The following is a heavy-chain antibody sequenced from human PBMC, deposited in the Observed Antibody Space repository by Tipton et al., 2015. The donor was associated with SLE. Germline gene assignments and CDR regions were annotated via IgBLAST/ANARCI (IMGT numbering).Heavy chain of an antibody. CDR1: GGSISSGSYY. D-gene: IGHD6-6*01. CDR2: IYTSGST. CDR3: ALKQLARGAFDI. V-gene: IGHV4-61*09. Sequence: TLSLTCTVSGGSISSGSYYWSWIRQPAGKGLEWIGHIYTSGSTNYNPSLKSRVTISVDTSKNQFSLKLSSVTAADTAVYYCALKQLARGAFDIWGQGTMVTVSS. J-gene: IGHJ3*02.